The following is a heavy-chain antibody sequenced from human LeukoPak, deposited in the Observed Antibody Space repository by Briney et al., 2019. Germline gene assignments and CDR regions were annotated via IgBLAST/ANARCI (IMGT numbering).Heavy chain of an antibody. J-gene: IGHJ6*02. V-gene: IGHV3-23*01. CDR1: GFSFTNYA. CDR3: AKATWYCSSTSCYGDYYYYGMDV. D-gene: IGHD2-2*01. Sequence: GGSLRLSCAASGFSFTNYAINWVRQAPGKGLEWVSGISASGGSTFYADSVKDRFTISRDNSKTTVYLQLNSLRGEDTAVYYCAKATWYCSSTSCYGDYYYYGMDVWGQGTTVTVSS. CDR2: ISASGGST.